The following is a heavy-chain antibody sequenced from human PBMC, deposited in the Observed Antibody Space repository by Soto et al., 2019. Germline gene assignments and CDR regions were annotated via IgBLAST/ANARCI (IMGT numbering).Heavy chain of an antibody. CDR2: INAGNGNT. CDR3: ARSDGEYVGLWGPLGGNYYYGMDV. Sequence: ASVKVSCKASGYTFTSYAMHWVRQAPGQRLEWMGWINAGNGNTKYSQKFQGRVTITRDTSASTAYMEMSSLRSEDTAVYYCARSDGEYVGLWGPLGGNYYYGMDVWGQGTTVSVSS. D-gene: IGHD4-17*01. V-gene: IGHV1-3*01. J-gene: IGHJ6*02. CDR1: GYTFTSYA.